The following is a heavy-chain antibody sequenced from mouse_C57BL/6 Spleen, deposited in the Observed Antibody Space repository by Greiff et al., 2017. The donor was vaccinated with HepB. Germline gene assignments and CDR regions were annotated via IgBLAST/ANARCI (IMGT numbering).Heavy chain of an antibody. Sequence: EVQLVESGPELVKPGASVKMSCKASGYTFTDYNMHWVKQSHGKSLEWIGYINPNNGGTSYNQKFKGKATLTVNKSSSTAYMELRSLTSEDSAVYYCAVYDYDRAWFAYWGQGTLVTVSA. CDR1: GYTFTDYN. CDR3: AVYDYDRAWFAY. V-gene: IGHV1-22*01. D-gene: IGHD2-4*01. J-gene: IGHJ3*01. CDR2: INPNNGGT.